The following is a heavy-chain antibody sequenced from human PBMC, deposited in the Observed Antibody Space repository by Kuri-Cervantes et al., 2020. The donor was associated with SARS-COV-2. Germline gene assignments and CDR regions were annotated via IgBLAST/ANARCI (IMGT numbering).Heavy chain of an antibody. CDR2: IYYSGNT. V-gene: IGHV4-39*01. D-gene: IGHD3-3*01. CDR3: SSLTTVRITIFGVVPAERRFDC. J-gene: IGHJ4*02. Sequence: SETLSLTCNVSGCSISSSSYYWGWIRQPPGKGLEWIGSIYYSGNTYYNPSLKSRVTISVDTSKNQFSLKLSSVTAADTAVYYWSSLTTVRITIFGVVPAERRFDCWGQGTLVTVSS. CDR1: GCSISSSSYY.